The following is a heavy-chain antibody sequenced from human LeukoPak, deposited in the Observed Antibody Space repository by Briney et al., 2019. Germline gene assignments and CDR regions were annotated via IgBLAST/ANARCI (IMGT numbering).Heavy chain of an antibody. D-gene: IGHD6-13*01. CDR2: IWYDGSNK. J-gene: IGHJ4*02. CDR1: GFTFSSYG. V-gene: IGHV3-33*08. CDR3: ARDGQQQLYFDY. Sequence: PGGSLRLSCAASGFTFSSYGMHWVRQAPGKGLEWVAVIWYDGSNKYYADSVKGRFTTSRDNSKNTLYLQMNSLRAEDTAVYYCARDGQQQLYFDYWGQGTLVTVSS.